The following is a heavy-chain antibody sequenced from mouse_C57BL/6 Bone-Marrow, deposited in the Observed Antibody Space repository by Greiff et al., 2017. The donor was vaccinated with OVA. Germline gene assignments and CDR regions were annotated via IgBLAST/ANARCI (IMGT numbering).Heavy chain of an antibody. Sequence: QVQLQQSGAELVRPGASVKLSCKASGYTFTDYYINWVKQRPGQGLEWIARIYPGSGNTYYNEKFKGKATLTAEKSSSTAYMQLSSLTSEDSAVYFCARRDYDSAWFAYWGQGTLVTVSA. CDR3: ARRDYDSAWFAY. V-gene: IGHV1-76*01. D-gene: IGHD2-4*01. CDR1: GYTFTDYY. CDR2: IYPGSGNT. J-gene: IGHJ3*01.